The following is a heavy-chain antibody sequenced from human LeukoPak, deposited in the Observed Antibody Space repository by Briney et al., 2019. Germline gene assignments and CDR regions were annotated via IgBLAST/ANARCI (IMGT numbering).Heavy chain of an antibody. V-gene: IGHV1-69*01. D-gene: IGHD3-22*01. CDR3: ARDLPGKRGYYYDSSGYPFDY. J-gene: IGHJ4*02. CDR1: GGTFSSYA. CDR2: IIPIFGTA. Sequence: SVKVSCKASGGTFSSYAISWVRQAPGQGLEWMGGIIPIFGTANYAQKFQGRVTITADESTSTAYMELSSLRSEDTAVYYCARDLPGKRGYYYDSSGYPFDYWGQRTLVTVSS.